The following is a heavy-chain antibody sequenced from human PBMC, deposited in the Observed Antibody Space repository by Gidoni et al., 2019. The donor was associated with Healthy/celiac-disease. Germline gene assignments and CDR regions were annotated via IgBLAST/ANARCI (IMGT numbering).Heavy chain of an antibody. CDR1: SGMC. V-gene: IGHV2-70*01. CDR3: ARIPNRPDYGDFHFDY. J-gene: IGHJ4*02. D-gene: IGHD4-17*01. Sequence: SGMCVSWIRQPPGKALEWLALIDWDDDKYYSTSLKTRLTISKDTSKNQVVLTMTNMDPVDTATYYCARIPNRPDYGDFHFDYWGQGTLVTVSS. CDR2: IDWDDDK.